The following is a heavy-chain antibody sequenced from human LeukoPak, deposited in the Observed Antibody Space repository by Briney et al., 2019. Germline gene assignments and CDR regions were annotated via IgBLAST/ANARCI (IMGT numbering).Heavy chain of an antibody. CDR2: ISYDGSNK. D-gene: IGHD3-10*01. CDR1: GFTFSSYA. CDR3: ARDHRGVRDYFDY. V-gene: IGHV3-30-3*01. Sequence: GGSLRLSCAASGFTFSSYAMHWVRQAPGKGLGWVAVISYDGSNKYYADSVKGRFTISRDNSKNTLYLQMNSLRAEDTAVYYCARDHRGVRDYFDYWGQGTLVTVSS. J-gene: IGHJ4*02.